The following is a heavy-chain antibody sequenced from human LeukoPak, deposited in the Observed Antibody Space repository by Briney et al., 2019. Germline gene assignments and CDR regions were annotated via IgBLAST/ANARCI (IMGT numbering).Heavy chain of an antibody. Sequence: SETLSLTCTVSGGSISSGGYYWSWIRQHPGKGLEWIGYIYYSGSTYYNPSLKSRVTISVDTSKNQFSLQLSSVTAADTAVYYCARRGSYYDISRGHFDYWGRGTLVTVSS. V-gene: IGHV4-31*03. J-gene: IGHJ4*02. CDR2: IYYSGST. D-gene: IGHD3-22*01. CDR3: ARRGSYYDISRGHFDY. CDR1: GGSISSGGYY.